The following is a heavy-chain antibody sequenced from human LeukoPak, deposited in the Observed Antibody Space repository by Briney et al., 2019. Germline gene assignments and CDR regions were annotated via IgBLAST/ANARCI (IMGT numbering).Heavy chain of an antibody. Sequence: PGGSLRLSCAASGFTVSSNYMSWVRQAPGKGLEWVSVVYSGGSTYYADSVKGRFTISRDNSKNTLYLQMNSLGAEDTAVYYCARANWNDAGWFDPWGQGTLVTVSS. CDR1: GFTVSSNY. V-gene: IGHV3-53*01. CDR2: VYSGGST. CDR3: ARANWNDAGWFDP. D-gene: IGHD1-1*01. J-gene: IGHJ5*02.